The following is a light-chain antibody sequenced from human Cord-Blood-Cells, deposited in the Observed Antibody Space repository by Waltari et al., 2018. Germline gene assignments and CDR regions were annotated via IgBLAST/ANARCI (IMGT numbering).Light chain of an antibody. V-gene: IGKV1-33*01. CDR2: DAS. Sequence: DIQMTQSPSSLSASVGDRVTITCQASQDISNYLNCYQQKPGNAPKLLIYDASNLETGVPSRFSGSGSGTDFTFTISSLQPEDIATYYCQQYDNLPPLTFGGGTKVEIK. J-gene: IGKJ4*01. CDR3: QQYDNLPPLT. CDR1: QDISNY.